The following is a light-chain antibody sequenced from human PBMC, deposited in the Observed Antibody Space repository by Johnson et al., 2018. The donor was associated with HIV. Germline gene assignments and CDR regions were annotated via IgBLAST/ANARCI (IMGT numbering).Light chain of an antibody. CDR1: SSNIGNNY. CDR3: GTWDSSLSAAYV. V-gene: IGLV1-51*02. Sequence: QAVLTQPPSVSAAPGQKVTISCSGSSSNIGNNYVSWYQQLPGTAPKLLIYENNKRPSGIPDRFSVSKSGTSATLGITGLQTGDEADYYCGTWDSSLSAAYVFGLGTKFPVL. CDR2: ENN. J-gene: IGLJ1*01.